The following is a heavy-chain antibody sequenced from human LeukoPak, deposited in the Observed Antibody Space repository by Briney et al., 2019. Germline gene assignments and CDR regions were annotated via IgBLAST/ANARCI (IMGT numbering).Heavy chain of an antibody. CDR1: GGSISSYY. CDR2: IYTSGST. Sequence: PSETLSLTCTVSGGSISSYYWSCIRQPAGKGLEWIGRIYTSGSTNYNPSLKSRVTMSVDTSKNQFSLKLSSLTAADTAVYYCARDFFNYYGSGSYSIHGMDVWGQGITVIVSS. CDR3: ARDFFNYYGSGSYSIHGMDV. D-gene: IGHD3-10*01. J-gene: IGHJ6*02. V-gene: IGHV4-4*07.